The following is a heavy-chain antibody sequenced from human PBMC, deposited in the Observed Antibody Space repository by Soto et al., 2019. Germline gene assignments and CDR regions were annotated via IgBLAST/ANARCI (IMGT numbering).Heavy chain of an antibody. J-gene: IGHJ4*02. CDR3: GRGRSGQIVVFY. V-gene: IGHV1-2*02. Sequence: ASVKVSCKASGYTFTGHYIHWVRQAPEQGPEWMGEIGPESGATRYARRFQGRVTMTRDMSITTVYMELNNLSPDDTAVYYCGRGRSGQIVVFYWGQGTPVTVSS. D-gene: IGHD1-26*01. CDR1: GYTFTGHY. CDR2: IGPESGAT.